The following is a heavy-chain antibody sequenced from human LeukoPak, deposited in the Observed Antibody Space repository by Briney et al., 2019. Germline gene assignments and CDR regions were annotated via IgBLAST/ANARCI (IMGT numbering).Heavy chain of an antibody. V-gene: IGHV1-2*06. D-gene: IGHD2/OR15-2a*01. CDR2: INPNSGGT. CDR1: GYTFTGYY. CDR3: ATTAAAFSTDY. J-gene: IGHJ4*02. Sequence: GASVKVSCKASGYTFTGYYMQWVRQAPGQGLEWMGRINPNSGGTNYAQKFQGRVTMTRDTSISTAYMELSRLRSDDTAVYYCATTAAAFSTDYWGQGTLVTVSS.